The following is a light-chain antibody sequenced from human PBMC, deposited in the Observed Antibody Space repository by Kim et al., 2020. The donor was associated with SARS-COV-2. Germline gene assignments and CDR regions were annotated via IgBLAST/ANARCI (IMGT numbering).Light chain of an antibody. CDR3: QSYDSSLSVRV. CDR2: VNS. Sequence: QSVLTQPPSVSGAPGQTVTISCTGSSSNIGAGYDVHWYQQLPGTAPKLLIFVNSNRPSGVPDRFSGSKSGTSASLAITGLQAEDEADYYCQSYDSSLSVRVFGTGTKVTVL. V-gene: IGLV1-40*01. J-gene: IGLJ1*01. CDR1: SSNIGAGYD.